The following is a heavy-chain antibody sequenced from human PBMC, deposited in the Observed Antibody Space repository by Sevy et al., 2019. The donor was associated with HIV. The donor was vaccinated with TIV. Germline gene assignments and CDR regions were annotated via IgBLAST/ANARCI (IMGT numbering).Heavy chain of an antibody. J-gene: IGHJ4*02. CDR3: ARAGTGSYRAYFDS. D-gene: IGHD1-26*01. CDR1: EFTVSSSY. V-gene: IGHV3-53*01. CDR2: LYSGGST. Sequence: GGSLRLSCAASEFTVSSSYMSWVRQAPGKGLEWVSILYSGGSTYYAASVKGRFAVSRDNSKNTLYLQMNSLRAEDTAVYYCARAGTGSYRAYFDSWGQGTLVTVSS.